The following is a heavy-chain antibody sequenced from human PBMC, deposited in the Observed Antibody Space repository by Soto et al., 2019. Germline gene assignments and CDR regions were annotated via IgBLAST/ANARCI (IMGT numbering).Heavy chain of an antibody. CDR1: GGSISSSSYY. CDR2: IYYSGST. D-gene: IGHD2-15*01. J-gene: IGHJ5*02. Sequence: SSETLSLTCTVSGGSISSSSYYWGWIRQPPGKGLEWIGSIYYSGSTYYNPSLKSRVTISVDTSKNQFSLKLSSVTAADTAVYYCARGGGQRYCSGGSCLRWFDPWGQGTLVTVSS. CDR3: ARGGGQRYCSGGSCLRWFDP. V-gene: IGHV4-39*01.